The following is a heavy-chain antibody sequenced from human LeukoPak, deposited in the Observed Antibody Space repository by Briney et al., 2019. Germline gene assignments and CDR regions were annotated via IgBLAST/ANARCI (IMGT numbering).Heavy chain of an antibody. CDR1: GYSFTSYW. V-gene: IGHV5-51*01. Sequence: GESLKISCKGSGYSFTSYWIGWVRQMPGKGLEWMGTIYPVDSDTRYSPSFQGQGTISADKSISTAYLRWSSLKASDTAIYYCVRLSCGPTDYYYMDVWGKGTTVTVSS. CDR2: IYPVDSDT. CDR3: VRLSCGPTDYYYMDV. D-gene: IGHD1-26*01. J-gene: IGHJ6*03.